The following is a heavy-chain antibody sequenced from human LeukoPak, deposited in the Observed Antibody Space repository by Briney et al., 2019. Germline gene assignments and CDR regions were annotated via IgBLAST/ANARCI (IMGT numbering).Heavy chain of an antibody. CDR2: IYYSGST. CDR1: GGSISGGDYY. D-gene: IGHD4-17*01. Sequence: SETLSLTCTVSGGSISGGDYYWSWIRQPPGKGLEWIGYIYYSGSTYYNPSLKSRVTISVDTSKNQFSLKLSSVTAADTAVYYCARASNGDYADGDEIFDYWGQGTLVTVSS. J-gene: IGHJ4*02. CDR3: ARASNGDYADGDEIFDY. V-gene: IGHV4-30-4*01.